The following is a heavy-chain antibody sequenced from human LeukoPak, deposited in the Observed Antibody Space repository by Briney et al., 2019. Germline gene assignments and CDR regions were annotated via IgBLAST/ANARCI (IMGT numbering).Heavy chain of an antibody. Sequence: ASVKVSCKASGYTFTSYGISWVRQAPGQGLEWMGWISAYNGNTNYAQKLQGRVTMTTDTSTSTAYMELRSLSSDDTAMYYCARDYYGSGQVWFDPWGQGTLVTVSS. D-gene: IGHD3-10*01. J-gene: IGHJ5*02. CDR3: ARDYYGSGQVWFDP. CDR2: ISAYNGNT. V-gene: IGHV1-18*01. CDR1: GYTFTSYG.